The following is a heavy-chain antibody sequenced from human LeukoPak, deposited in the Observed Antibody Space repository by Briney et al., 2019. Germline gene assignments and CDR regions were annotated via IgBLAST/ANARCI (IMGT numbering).Heavy chain of an antibody. CDR3: AKDSKIVGATFRSYHYMDV. J-gene: IGHJ6*03. V-gene: IGHV3-30*18. CDR2: ISYDGSNK. Sequence: GRSLRLSCAASGFTFSSYGMHWVRQAPSKGLEWVAVISYDGSNKYYADSVKGRFTISRDNSKNTLYLQMNSLRAEDTAVYYCAKDSKIVGATFRSYHYMDVWGKGTAVTVSS. D-gene: IGHD1-26*01. CDR1: GFTFSSYG.